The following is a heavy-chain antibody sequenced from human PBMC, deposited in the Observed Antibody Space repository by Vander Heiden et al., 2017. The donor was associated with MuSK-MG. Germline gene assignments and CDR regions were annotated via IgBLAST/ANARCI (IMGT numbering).Heavy chain of an antibody. J-gene: IGHJ4*02. D-gene: IGHD3-22*01. Sequence: QVQLVQSGAEVKKPGASVKVSCKASGYTFTGYYMHWVRQAPGQGLGWMGWINTNSGGTKYAQKLQGRVTMTRDTSISTADMELSRMRSEATAVYYCAIDQTDYDDSSYYFDYWGQGTMVTVSS. CDR1: GYTFTGYY. V-gene: IGHV1-2*02. CDR2: INTNSGGT. CDR3: AIDQTDYDDSSYYFDY.